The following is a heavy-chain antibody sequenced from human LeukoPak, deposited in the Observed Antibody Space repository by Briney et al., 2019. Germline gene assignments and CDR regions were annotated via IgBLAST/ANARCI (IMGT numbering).Heavy chain of an antibody. V-gene: IGHV3-21*01. Sequence: PGESLTLSCAASGFTFSSYSMNWVRQAPGKGLEWISSISSSSSYIYYADSVKGRFTISRDNAKNSLYLQMNSLRAEDTAVYYCARGGEMATIKGVYYFDYWGQGTLVTVSS. D-gene: IGHD5-24*01. CDR3: ARGGEMATIKGVYYFDY. CDR2: ISSSSSYI. J-gene: IGHJ4*02. CDR1: GFTFSSYS.